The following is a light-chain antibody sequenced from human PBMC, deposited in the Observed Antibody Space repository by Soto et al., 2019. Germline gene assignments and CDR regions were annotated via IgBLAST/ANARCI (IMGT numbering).Light chain of an antibody. CDR2: RSD. J-gene: IGLJ2*01. CDR3: ATWDDSLSSVV. CDR1: SSNIGSNY. V-gene: IGLV1-47*01. Sequence: QSVLTQPPSASGTPGQRVTISCFGSSSNIGSNYITWYQQLSGTAPKLLIYRSDRRPPGVPDRVSGSKSGTSASLAISGLRSEDEADYYCATWDDSLSSVVFGGGTQLTVL.